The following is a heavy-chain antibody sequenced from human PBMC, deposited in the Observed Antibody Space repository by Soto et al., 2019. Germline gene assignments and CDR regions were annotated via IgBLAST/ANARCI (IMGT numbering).Heavy chain of an antibody. Sequence: QVQLVESGGGVVQPGRSLRLSCAASGFAFSSYAMQWVRQAPGKRLEWVAVISYDGSNKYYADSVKGRFTISRDNSKNTLYLQMISLRSEDTAVYYCARDLSGSGDWGQGTLVTVSS. V-gene: IGHV3-30-3*01. CDR3: ARDLSGSGD. J-gene: IGHJ4*02. CDR2: ISYDGSNK. CDR1: GFAFSSYA. D-gene: IGHD3-10*01.